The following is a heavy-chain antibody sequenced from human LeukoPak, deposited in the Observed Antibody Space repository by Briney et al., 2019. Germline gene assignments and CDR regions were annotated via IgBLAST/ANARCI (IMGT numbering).Heavy chain of an antibody. Sequence: SETLSLTCAVYGGSFSDYYWNWIRQPPGKGLEWIGEITHSGSTYYNPSLKSRVPISVDTSKNQFSLKLSSVTAADTAVYYCARHVKVLGGIDYWGQGTLVTVSS. J-gene: IGHJ4*02. V-gene: IGHV4-34*01. D-gene: IGHD3-16*01. CDR3: ARHVKVLGGIDY. CDR2: ITHSGST. CDR1: GGSFSDYY.